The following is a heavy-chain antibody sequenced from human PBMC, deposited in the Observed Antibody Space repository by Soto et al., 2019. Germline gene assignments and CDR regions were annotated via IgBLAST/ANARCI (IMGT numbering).Heavy chain of an antibody. CDR3: ARGDKPWLVHYYYYGMDV. CDR2: INHSGST. D-gene: IGHD6-19*01. CDR1: GGSFSGYY. J-gene: IGHJ6*02. Sequence: PSETLSLTCAVYGGSFSGYYWSWIRQPPGKGLEWIGEINHSGSTNYNPSLKSRVTISVDTSKNHFSLKLSFVTAADTAVYYCARGDKPWLVHYYYYGMDVWGQGTTVTVSS. V-gene: IGHV4-34*01.